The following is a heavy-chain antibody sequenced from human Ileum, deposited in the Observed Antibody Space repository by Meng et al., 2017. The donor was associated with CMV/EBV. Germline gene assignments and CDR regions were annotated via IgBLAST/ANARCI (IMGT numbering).Heavy chain of an antibody. CDR3: TTDSRWEQPTDY. Sequence: SGFTFSNDWMSWVRQAPGRGLEWVGRIKSRADGETADYAAPVRGRFTISRDDSENTLYLQMNSLRSEDTAVYYCTTDSRWEQPTDYWGQGTLVTVSS. CDR1: GFTFSNDW. J-gene: IGHJ4*02. V-gene: IGHV3-15*01. D-gene: IGHD1/OR15-1a*01. CDR2: IKSRADGETA.